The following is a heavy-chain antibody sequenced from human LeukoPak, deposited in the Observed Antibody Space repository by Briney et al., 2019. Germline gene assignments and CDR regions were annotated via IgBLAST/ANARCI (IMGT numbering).Heavy chain of an antibody. CDR3: AKSWGSTRPYYNYMDV. Sequence: GGSLRLSCAASGITFSNYAMSWVRQAPGKGLEWVSIIGYRGGSIYYAYSVKGRFSISRDNSKNTLSLQMNGLRPEDTAVYYCAKSWGSTRPYYNYMDVWGKGTTVTVSS. CDR2: IGYRGGSI. J-gene: IGHJ6*03. V-gene: IGHV3-23*01. CDR1: GITFSNYA. D-gene: IGHD1-26*01.